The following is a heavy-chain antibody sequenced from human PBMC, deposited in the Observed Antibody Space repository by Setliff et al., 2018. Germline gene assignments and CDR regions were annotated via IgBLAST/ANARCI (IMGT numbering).Heavy chain of an antibody. CDR2: IKQDGSEK. J-gene: IGHJ5*02. CDR1: GFTFNAYA. D-gene: IGHD6-19*01. CDR3: AKAPGQWLGMLNWFDP. V-gene: IGHV3-7*03. Sequence: PGGSLRLSCAASGFTFNAYAMSWVRQAPGKGLEWVANIKQDGSEKYYVDSVKGRFTISRDNAKNSLYLQMNSLRAEDTAVYYCAKAPGQWLGMLNWFDPWGQGTLVTVSS.